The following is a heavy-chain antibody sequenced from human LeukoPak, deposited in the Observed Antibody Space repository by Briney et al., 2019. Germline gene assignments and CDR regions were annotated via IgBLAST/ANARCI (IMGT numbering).Heavy chain of an antibody. Sequence: SQTLSLTCAISGDSVSSNSAAWNWIRQSPSRGLEWLGRTYYRSKWYNDYAVSVKSRITINPDTSKNQFSLQLSSVTAADTAVYYCARSSVPPPYYFDYWGQGTLVTVSS. V-gene: IGHV6-1*01. CDR1: GDSVSSNSAA. CDR3: ARSSVPPPYYFDY. CDR2: TYYRSKWYN. J-gene: IGHJ4*02. D-gene: IGHD3-10*01.